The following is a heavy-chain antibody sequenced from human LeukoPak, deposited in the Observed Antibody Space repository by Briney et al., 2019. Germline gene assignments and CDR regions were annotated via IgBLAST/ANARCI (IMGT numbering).Heavy chain of an antibody. CDR1: GYTFTGYY. CDR2: INPNSGGT. D-gene: IGHD3-22*01. V-gene: IGHV1-2*02. CDR3: ARVRGFYDSSGYYPYYFDY. J-gene: IGHJ4*02. Sequence: ASVKVSCKAPGYTFTGYYMHWVRQAPGQGLEWMGWINPNSGGTNYAQKFQGRVTMTRDTSISTAYMELSRLRSDDTAVYYCARVRGFYDSSGYYPYYFDYWGQGTLVTVSS.